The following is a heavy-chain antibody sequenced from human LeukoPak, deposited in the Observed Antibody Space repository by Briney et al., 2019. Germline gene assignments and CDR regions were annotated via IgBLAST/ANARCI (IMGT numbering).Heavy chain of an antibody. J-gene: IGHJ4*02. CDR1: GYTFTGYY. Sequence: ASVKVSCKASGYTFTGYYMHWVRQAPGQGLEWMGWINPNSGGTNYAQKFQGRVTMTRDTSISTAYMELSRLRSDDTAVYYCARGFGELSSSAYDYWGQGTLVTVSS. CDR3: ARGFGELSSSAYDY. CDR2: INPNSGGT. V-gene: IGHV1-2*02. D-gene: IGHD3-10*01.